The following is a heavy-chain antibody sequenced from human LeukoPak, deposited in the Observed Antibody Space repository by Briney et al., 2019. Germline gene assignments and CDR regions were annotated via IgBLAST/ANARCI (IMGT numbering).Heavy chain of an antibody. CDR3: ARGYSSGWDFDY. V-gene: IGHV1-18*01. J-gene: IGHJ4*02. Sequence: ASVKVSCKASGYTFTSYGISWVRQAPGQGLEWMGWISAYNGNTKYAQKLQGRVTMTTDTSTSTAYMELRGLRSDDTAVYYCARGYSSGWDFDYWGQGTLVTVSS. CDR1: GYTFTSYG. CDR2: ISAYNGNT. D-gene: IGHD6-19*01.